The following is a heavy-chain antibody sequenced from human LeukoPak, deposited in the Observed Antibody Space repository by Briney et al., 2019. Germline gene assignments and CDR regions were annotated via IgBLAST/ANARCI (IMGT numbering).Heavy chain of an antibody. CDR2: IYPGDSDT. CDR1: GYSFTNYW. V-gene: IGHV5-51*01. J-gene: IGHJ3*02. D-gene: IGHD3-10*01. CDR3: ARVNYITMFRGNVMGAFDI. Sequence: GESLKISCKGSGYSFTNYWIGWVRQMPGKGLEWMGIIYPGDSDTRYSPSFQGQVTISADKSISTAYLQWSSLKASDTAMYYCARVNYITMFRGNVMGAFDIWGQGTMVTVSS.